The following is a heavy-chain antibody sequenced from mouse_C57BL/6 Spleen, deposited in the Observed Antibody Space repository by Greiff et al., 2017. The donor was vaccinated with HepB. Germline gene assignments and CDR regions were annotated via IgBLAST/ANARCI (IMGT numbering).Heavy chain of an antibody. CDR2: TDPANGNT. CDR1: GYNIKDIY. CDR3: RISTINA. D-gene: IGHD5-2*01. J-gene: IGHJ2*01. V-gene: IGHV14-3*02. Sequence: EVQLQQSGAELVKPAASLKLSCTASGYNIKDIYIHWVKQRPEKGLERIRRTDPANGNTKYDPKFQGKATITADTSSNTAYLQLSSLTSEDTAVYYGRISTINAWGQGTTLQVSS.